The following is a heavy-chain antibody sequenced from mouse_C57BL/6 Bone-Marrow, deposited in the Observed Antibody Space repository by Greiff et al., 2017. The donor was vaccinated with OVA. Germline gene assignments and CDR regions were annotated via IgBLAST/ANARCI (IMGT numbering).Heavy chain of an antibody. J-gene: IGHJ3*01. V-gene: IGHV6-6*01. Sequence: EVKLEESGGGLVQPGGSMKLSCAASGFTFSDAWMDWVRQSPEKGLEWVAEFRNKANNHATYYAESVKGRFTISRDDSKSSVYLQMNSLRAEDTGIYYCTRRGRGWFAYWGQGTLVTVSA. CDR1: GFTFSDAW. CDR2: FRNKANNHAT. D-gene: IGHD3-3*01. CDR3: TRRGRGWFAY.